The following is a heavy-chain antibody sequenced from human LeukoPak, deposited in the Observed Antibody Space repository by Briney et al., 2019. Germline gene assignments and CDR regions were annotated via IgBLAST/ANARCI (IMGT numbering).Heavy chain of an antibody. D-gene: IGHD2-2*01. CDR3: ARDMGDIVVVPAAPHDMDV. V-gene: IGHV3-33*01. J-gene: IGHJ6*04. CDR1: GFTFSSYG. Sequence: PGRSLRLSCAASGFTFSSYGMHWVRQAPGKGLEWVAVIWYDGSNKYYADSVKGRFTISRDNSKNTLYLQMNSLRAEDTAVYYCARDMGDIVVVPAAPHDMDVWGKGTTVTVSS. CDR2: IWYDGSNK.